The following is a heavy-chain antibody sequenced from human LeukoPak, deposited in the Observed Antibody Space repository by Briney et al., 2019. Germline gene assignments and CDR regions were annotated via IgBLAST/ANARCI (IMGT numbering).Heavy chain of an antibody. Sequence: GGSLRLSCAASGFTFSSYGMHWVRQAPGKGLEWVAVIWYDGSNKYYADSVKGRFTISRDNSKNTLYLQMNSLRAKDTAVYYCAKDVSGYWPNWFDPWGQGTLVTVSS. J-gene: IGHJ5*02. CDR1: GFTFSSYG. CDR2: IWYDGSNK. CDR3: AKDVSGYWPNWFDP. V-gene: IGHV3-33*06. D-gene: IGHD3-22*01.